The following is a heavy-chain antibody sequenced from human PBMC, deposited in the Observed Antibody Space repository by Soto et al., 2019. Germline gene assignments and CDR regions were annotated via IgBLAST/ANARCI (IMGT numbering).Heavy chain of an antibody. V-gene: IGHV3-23*01. J-gene: IGHJ6*03. CDR3: SKAPGDYYYMDV. CDR1: GFTFSDYS. Sequence: EVQLLESGGGLVQPGGSLRLSCAASGFTFSDYSMNWVRQAPGRGLEWVSTISSGGLRTYYADSVQGRFTISRDNSNDKVDQQMNNLRAEDTAVYYCSKAPGDYYYMDVWGKGTTVTVSS. CDR2: ISSGGLRT.